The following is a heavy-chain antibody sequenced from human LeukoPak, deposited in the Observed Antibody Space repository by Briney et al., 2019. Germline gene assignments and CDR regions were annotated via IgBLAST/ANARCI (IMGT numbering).Heavy chain of an antibody. J-gene: IGHJ4*02. V-gene: IGHV1-8*03. CDR2: MDPNIGTT. CDR1: GYTFTGYY. D-gene: IGHD4-17*01. Sequence: GASVKVSCKASGYTFTGYYMHWVRQATGQGLEWMGWMDPNIGTTDYAQKFQGRVTITMNTSISTTYMELSSLRSDDTAVYYCARSRVANGDYIFEDVWGQGTLVTVSS. CDR3: ARSRVANGDYIFEDV.